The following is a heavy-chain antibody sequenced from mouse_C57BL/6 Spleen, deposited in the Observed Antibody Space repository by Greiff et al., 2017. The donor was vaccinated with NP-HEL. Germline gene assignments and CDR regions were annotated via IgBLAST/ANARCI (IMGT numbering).Heavy chain of an antibody. CDR1: GYAFSSSW. CDR3: ARESIYYGNYYAMDY. D-gene: IGHD2-1*01. Sequence: VQLQQSGPELVKPGASVKISCKASGYAFSSSWMNWVKQRPGTGLEWIGRIYPGDGDTNYNGKFKGKATLTADKSSSTAYMQLSSLTSEDSAVYFCARESIYYGNYYAMDYWGQGTSVTVSS. V-gene: IGHV1-82*01. J-gene: IGHJ4*01. CDR2: IYPGDGDT.